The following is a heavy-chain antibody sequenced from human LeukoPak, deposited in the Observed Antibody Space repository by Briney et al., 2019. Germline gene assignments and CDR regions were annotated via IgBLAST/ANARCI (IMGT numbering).Heavy chain of an antibody. CDR1: GFTLSRNA. V-gene: IGHV3-23*01. J-gene: IGHJ4*02. CDR2: ISVSVDAT. Sequence: GGSLRLSCAVSGFTLSRNAMTWVRQAPGKGLQWVSSISVSVDATDYAYSVKGRFTIYRDISKNTLYSQMNSLRITERAVYYCSSFSLDYWGQGALVTVSS. CDR3: SSFSLDY.